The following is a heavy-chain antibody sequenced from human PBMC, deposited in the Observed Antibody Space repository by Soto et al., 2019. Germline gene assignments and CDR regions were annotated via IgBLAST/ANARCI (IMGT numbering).Heavy chain of an antibody. CDR3: AKDDYYDSSGYPLTSPYYYYGMDV. CDR2: ISYDGSNK. J-gene: IGHJ6*02. Sequence: GGSLRLSCAASGFTFSSYGMHWVRQAPGKGLEWVAVISYDGSNKYYADSVKGRFTISRDNSKNTLYLQMNSLRAEDTAVYYCAKDDYYDSSGYPLTSPYYYYGMDVWGQGTTVTVSS. D-gene: IGHD3-22*01. V-gene: IGHV3-30*18. CDR1: GFTFSSYG.